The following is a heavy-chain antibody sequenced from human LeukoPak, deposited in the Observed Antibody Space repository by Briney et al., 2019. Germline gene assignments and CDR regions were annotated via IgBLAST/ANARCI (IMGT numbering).Heavy chain of an antibody. J-gene: IGHJ4*02. D-gene: IGHD3-22*01. CDR1: GFTFSTYA. CDR3: AKIPHSSYYYDSSGYLDY. Sequence: QPGGSLRLSCVASGFTFSTYAMDWVRQAPGKGLEWVSAICGSGGSTYTADPVKGRFTISRNNSTNTLYLQMNSLRAEDTAIYYCAKIPHSSYYYDSSGYLDYWGQGTLVSVSS. V-gene: IGHV3-23*01. CDR2: ICGSGGST.